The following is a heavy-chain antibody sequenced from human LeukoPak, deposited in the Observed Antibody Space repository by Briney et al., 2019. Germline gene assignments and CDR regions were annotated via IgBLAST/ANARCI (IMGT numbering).Heavy chain of an antibody. CDR3: ARLSPGGWYYFDY. J-gene: IGHJ4*02. D-gene: IGHD6-19*01. Sequence: GESLKISCQGSGYIFATHWIAWVRQMPGKGLEWMGIIYPGDSDSRYSPSFQGQVTMSADKSISTAWLQWSSLKASDTAIYFCARLSPGGWYYFDYWGQGTLVTVSS. CDR2: IYPGDSDS. CDR1: GYIFATHW. V-gene: IGHV5-51*01.